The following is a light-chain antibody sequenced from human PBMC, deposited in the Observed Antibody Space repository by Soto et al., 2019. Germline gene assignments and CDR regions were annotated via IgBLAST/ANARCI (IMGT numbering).Light chain of an antibody. J-gene: IGLJ2*01. CDR1: SSDVGRYNF. CDR3: SSYAGFNEIL. Sequence: SALTQPPSASGSPGQSVTISCTGTSSDVGRYNFVSWYQQHPGEVPRLIIYDVSKRPSGVPDRFSGSKSGDTASLTVSGLQAEDEADYYCSSYAGFNEILFGGGTKLTVL. CDR2: DVS. V-gene: IGLV2-8*01.